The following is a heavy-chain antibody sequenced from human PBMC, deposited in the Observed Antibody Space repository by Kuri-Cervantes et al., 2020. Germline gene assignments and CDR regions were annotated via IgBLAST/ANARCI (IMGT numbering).Heavy chain of an antibody. Sequence: LSLTCAASGFTVSSNYMSWVRQAPGKGLEWVSVIYTGGTIYYVDSVKGRFTISRDNSKNTLYLQMNSLRAEDTAVYYCAKEQRYFDWFVRVYGMDVWGQGTTVTVSS. D-gene: IGHD3-9*01. CDR3: AKEQRYFDWFVRVYGMDV. CDR2: IYTGGTI. J-gene: IGHJ6*02. V-gene: IGHV3-66*02. CDR1: GFTVSSNY.